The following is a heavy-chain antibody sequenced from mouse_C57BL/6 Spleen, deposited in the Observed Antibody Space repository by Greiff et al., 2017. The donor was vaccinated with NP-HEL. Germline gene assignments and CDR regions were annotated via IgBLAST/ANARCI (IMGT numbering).Heavy chain of an antibody. J-gene: IGHJ3*01. Sequence: QVQLKQPGAELVMPGASVKLSCKASGYTFTSYWMHWVKQRPGQGLEWIGEIDPSDSYTNYNQKFKGKSTLTVDKSSSTAYMQLSSLTSEDSAVYYCARHCYDYDLFAYWGQGTLVTVSA. CDR2: IDPSDSYT. CDR1: GYTFTSYW. D-gene: IGHD2-4*01. CDR3: ARHCYDYDLFAY. V-gene: IGHV1-69*01.